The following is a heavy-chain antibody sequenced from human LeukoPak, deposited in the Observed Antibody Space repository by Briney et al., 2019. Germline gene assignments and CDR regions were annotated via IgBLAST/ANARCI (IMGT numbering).Heavy chain of an antibody. CDR3: ARKENVYYYYDY. V-gene: IGHV4-28*01. D-gene: IGHD3-10*01. J-gene: IGHJ4*02. CDR2: IYHSGTT. CDR1: GYSLTSSSW. Sequence: SETLSLTCAVSGYSLTSSSWWGWIRQPPGKGMEWIGYIYHSGTTYYNPSHQSRVTMSVDTSKNQFSLKLSSVTAVDTAVYYCARKENVYYYYDYWGQGTLVTVSS.